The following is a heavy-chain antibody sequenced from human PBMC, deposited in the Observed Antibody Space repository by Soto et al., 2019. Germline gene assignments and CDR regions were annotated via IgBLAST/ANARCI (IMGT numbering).Heavy chain of an antibody. V-gene: IGHV3-48*02. CDR2: IRSTSDDT. CDR1: GFSFSDYP. CDR3: ARAPRYCTNGVCHYGMDV. D-gene: IGHD2-8*01. J-gene: IGHJ6*02. Sequence: VQLVESGGGLVQPGGSLRLSCAASGFSFSDYPMNWVRQAPGKGLEWLSNIRSTSDDTYYAESLQGRFTISRDIARNSFYLQMNSLRDEDTAVYYCARAPRYCTNGVCHYGMDVWGQGTTVTVSS.